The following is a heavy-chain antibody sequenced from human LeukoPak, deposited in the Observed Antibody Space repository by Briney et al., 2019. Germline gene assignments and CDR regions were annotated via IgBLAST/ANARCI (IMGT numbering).Heavy chain of an antibody. CDR3: ARIYSRSWYVPNDY. D-gene: IGHD6-13*01. CDR2: INHSGST. J-gene: IGHJ4*02. Sequence: SETLSLTCAVYGGSFSGYYWSWIRQPPGKGLEWIGEINHSGSTNYNPSLKSRVTISVDTSKNQFSLKLSSVTAADTAVYYCARIYSRSWYVPNDYWGQGTLVTVSS. V-gene: IGHV4-34*01. CDR1: GGSFSGYY.